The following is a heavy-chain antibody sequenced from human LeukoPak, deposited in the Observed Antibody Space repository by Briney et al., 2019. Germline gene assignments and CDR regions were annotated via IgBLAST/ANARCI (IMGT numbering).Heavy chain of an antibody. CDR3: ARASRPSNSWFDP. J-gene: IGHJ5*02. CDR2: IHERGST. V-gene: IGHV4-38-2*01. D-gene: IGHD6-6*01. CDR1: GHSFSSDSF. Sequence: SETLSLTCGVSGHSFSSDSFWGWIRQPPGQGLEWIGSIHERGSTFYNPSLKSRVTISIDTSKNQFSLNVNSVTAADTAVYYRARASRPSNSWFDPWGQGTVVTVSS.